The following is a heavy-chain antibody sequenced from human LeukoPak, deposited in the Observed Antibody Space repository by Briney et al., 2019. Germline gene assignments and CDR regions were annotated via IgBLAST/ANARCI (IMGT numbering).Heavy chain of an antibody. D-gene: IGHD6-13*01. CDR2: ISSGSSYI. Sequence: GGSLRLSCVASGFTFSSYSMNWVRQAPGKGLEWVSCISSGSSYIYYADSVKGRFTISRDNAKNSVYLQMNSLRAEDTAVYYCTRAVAAADFSPGYWGQGTLVTVSS. CDR3: TRAVAAADFSPGY. CDR1: GFTFSSYS. J-gene: IGHJ4*02. V-gene: IGHV3-21*01.